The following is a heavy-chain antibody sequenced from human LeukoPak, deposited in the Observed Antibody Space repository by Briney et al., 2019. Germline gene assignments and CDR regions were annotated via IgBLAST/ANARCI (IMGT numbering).Heavy chain of an antibody. CDR3: ARPVCGGDCYPYDY. D-gene: IGHD2-21*02. CDR1: GFTFSSYW. Sequence: GGSLRLSCAASGFTFSSYWMHWVRQAPGKGLVWVSRINNDGRSTSHADSVKGRFTISRDNAKNTLYLQMNSLRAEDTAVYYCARPVCGGDCYPYDYWGQGTLVTVSS. V-gene: IGHV3-74*01. J-gene: IGHJ4*02. CDR2: INNDGRST.